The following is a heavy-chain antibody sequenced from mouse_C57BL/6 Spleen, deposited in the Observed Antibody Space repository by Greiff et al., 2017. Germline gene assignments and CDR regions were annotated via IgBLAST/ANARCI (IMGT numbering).Heavy chain of an antibody. CDR1: GFTFSSYG. CDR3: ARNSNDWYFDV. V-gene: IGHV5-6*01. D-gene: IGHD2-5*01. J-gene: IGHJ1*03. CDR2: ISSGGSYT. Sequence: EVQVVESGGDLVKPGGSLKLSCAASGFTFSSYGMSWVRQTPDKRLEWVANISSGGSYTYYPDSVKGRFTISRDNAKNTLYLQMSSLKSEDTAMYYCARNSNDWYFDVWGTGTTVTVSS.